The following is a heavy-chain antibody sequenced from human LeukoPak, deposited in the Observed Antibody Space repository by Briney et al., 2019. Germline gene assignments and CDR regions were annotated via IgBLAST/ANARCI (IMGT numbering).Heavy chain of an antibody. J-gene: IGHJ4*02. CDR1: GFTFSSYS. V-gene: IGHV3-48*04. Sequence: GGSLRLSCAASGFTFSSYSMNWVRQAPGKGLEWGSYISSSGSTIYYADSVKGRFTISTDNANTSLYLQMNSLRAEDTAVYYCARYTTTKYYFDYWGQGTLVTVSS. D-gene: IGHD1-1*01. CDR3: ARYTTTKYYFDY. CDR2: ISSSGSTI.